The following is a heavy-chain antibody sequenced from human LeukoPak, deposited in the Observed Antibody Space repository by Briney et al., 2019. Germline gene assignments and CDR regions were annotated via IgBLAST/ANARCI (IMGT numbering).Heavy chain of an antibody. V-gene: IGHV1-24*01. CDR2: FDPEDGET. Sequence: ASVKVSCKVSGYTLTELSMHWVRQAPGKGLGWMGGFDPEDGETIYAQKFQGRVTMTRDTSTSTVYMELSSLRSEDTAVYYCARESLPTVDTAMVALDYWGQGTLVTVSS. D-gene: IGHD5-18*01. CDR1: GYTLTELS. CDR3: ARESLPTVDTAMVALDY. J-gene: IGHJ4*02.